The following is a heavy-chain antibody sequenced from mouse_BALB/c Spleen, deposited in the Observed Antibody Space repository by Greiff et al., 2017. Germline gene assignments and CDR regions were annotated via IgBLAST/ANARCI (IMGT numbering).Heavy chain of an antibody. D-gene: IGHD4-1*01. Sequence: EVKLMESGGGLVQPGGSRKLSCAASGFTFSSFGMHWVRQAPEKGLEWVAYISSGSSTIYYADTVKGRFTLSRDNPKNTLFLQMTSLRSEDTAMDYCAREGKLGGIMDDWGQGTSVTVSS. V-gene: IGHV5-17*02. CDR3: AREGKLGGIMDD. J-gene: IGHJ4*01. CDR1: GFTFSSFG. CDR2: ISSGSSTI.